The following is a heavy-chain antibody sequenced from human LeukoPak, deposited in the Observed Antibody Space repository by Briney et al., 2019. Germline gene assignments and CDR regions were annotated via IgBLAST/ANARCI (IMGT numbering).Heavy chain of an antibody. Sequence: PSETLSLTCTVSGGSISSSSYYWGWIRQPPGKGLEWIGSIYYSGSTYYNPSLKSRVTISVDTSKNQFSLKLSSVTAADTAVYYCARMVYGSGSLSFDYWGQGTLVTVSS. V-gene: IGHV4-39*07. CDR1: GGSISSSSYY. CDR3: ARMVYGSGSLSFDY. CDR2: IYYSGST. J-gene: IGHJ4*02. D-gene: IGHD3-10*01.